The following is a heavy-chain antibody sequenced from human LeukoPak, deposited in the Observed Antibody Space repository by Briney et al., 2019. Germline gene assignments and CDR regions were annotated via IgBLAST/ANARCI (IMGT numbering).Heavy chain of an antibody. CDR3: ARGGRWLFDY. J-gene: IGHJ4*02. CDR1: GFTFSSYS. Sequence: GGSLRLSCAASGFTFSSYSTNWVRQAPGKGLEWVSYISSSSSTIYYADSVKGRFTISRDNAKNSLYLQMNSLRAEDTAVYYCARGGRWLFDYWGQGTLVTVSS. V-gene: IGHV3-48*01. CDR2: ISSSSSTI. D-gene: IGHD4-23*01.